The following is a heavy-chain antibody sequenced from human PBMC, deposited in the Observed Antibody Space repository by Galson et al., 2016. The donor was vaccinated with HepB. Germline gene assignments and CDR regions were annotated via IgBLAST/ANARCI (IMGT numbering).Heavy chain of an antibody. CDR1: GFTFSSYG. V-gene: IGHV3-33*01. D-gene: IGHD1-7*01. J-gene: IGHJ4*02. CDR3: ARGGNYETLDY. CDR2: IWHDGSIK. Sequence: SLRLSCAASGFTFSSYGMHWVRQTPGKGLEWVAVIWHDGSIKFHADSVKGRFTISRDNSKNTLHLQMNSLRAEDTAVYYCARGGNYETLDYWGQGTLVTVSS.